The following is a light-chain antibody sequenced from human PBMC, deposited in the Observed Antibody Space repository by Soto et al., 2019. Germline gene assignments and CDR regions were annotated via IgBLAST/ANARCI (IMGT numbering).Light chain of an antibody. CDR1: SSNIGSNT. CDR2: SNN. V-gene: IGLV1-44*01. Sequence: QSVLTQPPSASGTPGQRVTISCSGSSSNIGSNTVKWYQQLPGTAPKLLIYSNNQRPSGVPDRFSGSKSGTSASLTISGLQAEDEADYSCAAWDDSLNGVVFGGGTKLTVL. CDR3: AAWDDSLNGVV. J-gene: IGLJ2*01.